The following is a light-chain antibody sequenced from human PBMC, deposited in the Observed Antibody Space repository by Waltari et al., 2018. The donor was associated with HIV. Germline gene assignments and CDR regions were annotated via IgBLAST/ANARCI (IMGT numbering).Light chain of an antibody. V-gene: IGLV1-40*01. J-gene: IGLJ3*02. CDR3: QSYDSSLSGWV. CDR2: GNY. CDR1: SPNIGAGYD. Sequence: QSVLTQPPSVSGAPGQRVTIPCTGSSPNIGAGYDIHWYQQLPGTAPKLLIYGNYNRPSGVPDRFSGSKSGTSASLAITGLQAEDEADYYCQSYDSSLSGWVFGGGTKLTVL.